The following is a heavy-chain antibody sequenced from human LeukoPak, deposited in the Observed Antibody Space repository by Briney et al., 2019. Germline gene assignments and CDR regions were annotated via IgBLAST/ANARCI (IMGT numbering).Heavy chain of an antibody. Sequence: GGSLRLSCAVSGFTFDDYAMHWVRHESGKGLEWVSGISWNSGTIVYPDSVKGRFTTSRDNAKNSLFLQMNSLRPEDTALYYCAKAKYYDILTGPTNHWHFDLWGRGTLVAVSS. CDR3: AKAKYYDILTGPTNHWHFDL. J-gene: IGHJ2*01. V-gene: IGHV3-9*01. D-gene: IGHD3-9*01. CDR2: ISWNSGTI. CDR1: GFTFDDYA.